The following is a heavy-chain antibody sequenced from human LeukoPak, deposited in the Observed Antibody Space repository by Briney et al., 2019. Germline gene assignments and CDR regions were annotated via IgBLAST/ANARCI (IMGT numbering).Heavy chain of an antibody. CDR2: ISSNGDNT. J-gene: IGHJ4*02. CDR3: VRGTGY. V-gene: IGHV3-64D*06. CDR1: GFTFSTYA. Sequence: PGGSLRLSCSVSGFTFSTYAMHWVRQAPGKGLEYVSAISSNGDNTYYADSVKGRFTISRDNSKNTLHLQMSSLRADDTAVYYCVRGTGYWGQGTLVTVSS.